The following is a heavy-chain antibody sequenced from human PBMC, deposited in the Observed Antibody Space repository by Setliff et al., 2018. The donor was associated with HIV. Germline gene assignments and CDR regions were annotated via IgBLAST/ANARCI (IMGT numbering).Heavy chain of an antibody. CDR2: IWYDASKK. J-gene: IGHJ4*02. CDR3: ARVRSPFYFDY. CDR1: GFTFNSYG. Sequence: VGSLRLSCAASGFTFNSYGIHWVRQAPGKGLEWVALIWYDASKKEYSDSVKGRFNILRDDSKNSLNLQMNSLRAEDTAVYYCARVRSPFYFDYWGQGTLVTVSS. V-gene: IGHV3-33*01.